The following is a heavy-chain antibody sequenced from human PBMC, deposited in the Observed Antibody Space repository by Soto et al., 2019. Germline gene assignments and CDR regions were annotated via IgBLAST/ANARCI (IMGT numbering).Heavy chain of an antibody. D-gene: IGHD3-22*01. CDR1: GFTFSSYG. CDR2: ISYDGSNK. J-gene: IGHJ4*02. Sequence: SLRLSCASSGFTFSSYGMHWVRQAPGKGLEWVAVISYDGSNKYYADSVKGRFTISRDNSKNSLYLQMNSLRAEDTAVYYCARDNVDSSGYYAQLDYWGQGTLVTVSS. CDR3: ARDNVDSSGYYAQLDY. V-gene: IGHV3-30*03.